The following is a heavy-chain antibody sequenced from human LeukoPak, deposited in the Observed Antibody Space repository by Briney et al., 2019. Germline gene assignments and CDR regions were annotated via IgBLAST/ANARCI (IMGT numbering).Heavy chain of an antibody. CDR2: IYHSGST. V-gene: IGHV4-38-2*01. D-gene: IGHD3-3*01. Sequence: PSETLSLTCAVSGYSISSGYYWGWIRQPPGKGLEWIGSIYHSGSTYYNPSLKSRVTISVDTSKNQFSLKLSSVTAADTAVYYCARGDFWSGLLTTNYYYMDVWGKGTTVTVSS. J-gene: IGHJ6*03. CDR3: ARGDFWSGLLTTNYYYMDV. CDR1: GYSISSGYY.